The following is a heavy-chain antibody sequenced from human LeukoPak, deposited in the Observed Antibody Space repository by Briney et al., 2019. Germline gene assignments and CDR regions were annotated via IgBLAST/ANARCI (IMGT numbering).Heavy chain of an antibody. J-gene: IGHJ4*02. Sequence: ASVKVSCKASGYTFTGYYMHWVRQAPGQGLEWMGWINPKSGGTNYAQKFQGRVTMTRDTSISTAYMELSRLRSDDTAVYYCARDHEWLYYFDYWGQGTLVTVSS. D-gene: IGHD5-12*01. CDR3: ARDHEWLYYFDY. CDR1: GYTFTGYY. V-gene: IGHV1-2*02. CDR2: INPKSGGT.